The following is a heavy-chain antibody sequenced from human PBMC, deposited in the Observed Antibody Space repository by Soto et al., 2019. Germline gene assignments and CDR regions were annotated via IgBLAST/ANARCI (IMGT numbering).Heavy chain of an antibody. J-gene: IGHJ3*02. Sequence: PGGSPRLSCAASGFTFSSYAMSWVRQAPGKGLEWVSAISGSGGSTYYADSVKGRFTISRDSSKNTLSLQMNSLRAEDTAIYYCAGTSLGYCSGGSCPLVFDIWGQGTMVTVSS. CDR1: GFTFSSYA. V-gene: IGHV3-23*01. CDR3: AGTSLGYCSGGSCPLVFDI. D-gene: IGHD2-15*01. CDR2: ISGSGGST.